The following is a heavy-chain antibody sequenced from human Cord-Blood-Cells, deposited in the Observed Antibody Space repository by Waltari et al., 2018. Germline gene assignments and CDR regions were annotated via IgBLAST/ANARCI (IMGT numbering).Heavy chain of an antibody. J-gene: IGHJ6*03. V-gene: IGHV3-21*01. Sequence: EVQLVESGGGLVKPGGCLRLSCAASGFTFSSSTMHWVRQAPGKGLECVSSISSSSSYTYYADSVKGRFTISRDNAKNSLYLQMNSLRAEDTAVYYCARDEVRDYMDVWGKGTTVTVSS. CDR1: GFTFSSST. CDR2: ISSSSSYT. CDR3: ARDEVRDYMDV.